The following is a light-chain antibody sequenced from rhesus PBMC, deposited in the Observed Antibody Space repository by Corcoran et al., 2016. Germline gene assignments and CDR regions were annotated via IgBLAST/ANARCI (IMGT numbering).Light chain of an antibody. V-gene: IGKV1-21*01. CDR1: QGISSW. Sequence: DIQMTQSPSSLSASVGDKVTITCRASQGISSWLAWYQQKPGKAPKLLIYKASSLQSGVPSRFSGSGSGTDFTLTISSLQSEDFATYYCQQCSSRPFTFGPGTKLDIK. J-gene: IGKJ3*01. CDR3: QQCSSRPFT. CDR2: KAS.